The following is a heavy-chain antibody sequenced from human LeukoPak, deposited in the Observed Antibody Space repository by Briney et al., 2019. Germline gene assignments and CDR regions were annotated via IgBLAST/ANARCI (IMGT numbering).Heavy chain of an antibody. CDR2: INPNSGGT. CDR1: GYTFTGYY. J-gene: IGHJ4*02. V-gene: IGHV1-2*02. CDR3: SRVDSTGYYRGRGPIDY. D-gene: IGHD3-22*01. Sequence: GASVKVSCKTSGYTFTGYYIYWVRQAPGQGLEWMGWINPNSGGTNYPQKFQGRVTMTRDTSISTAYMGLTRLRSDDTAVYYCSRVDSTGYYRGRGPIDYWGQGTLVTVSS.